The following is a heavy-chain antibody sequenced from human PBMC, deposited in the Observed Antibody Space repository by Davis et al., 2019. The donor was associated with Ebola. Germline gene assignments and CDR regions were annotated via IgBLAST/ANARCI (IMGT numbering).Heavy chain of an antibody. Sequence: GESLKISCAASGFTFSSNSMNWVRQAPGKGLEWVSFISSSSNYIYYADSVKGRFTVSRDNAKNSLYLQMNSLRAGDTALYHCARVNAVTGYSRFDLWGQGTLVTVSS. CDR2: ISSSSNYI. J-gene: IGHJ5*02. CDR3: ARVNAVTGYSRFDL. V-gene: IGHV3-21*04. CDR1: GFTFSSNS. D-gene: IGHD3-9*01.